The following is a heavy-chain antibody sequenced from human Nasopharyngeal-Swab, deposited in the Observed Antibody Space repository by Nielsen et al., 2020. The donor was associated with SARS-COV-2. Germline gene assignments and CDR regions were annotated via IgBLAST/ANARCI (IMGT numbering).Heavy chain of an antibody. CDR2: IYDSGST. J-gene: IGHJ6*02. V-gene: IGHV4-61*01. CDR3: ARDVGGSSSILGLYYYYYGMDV. CDR1: GASVTSGSYY. Sequence: SETLSLTCTVSGASVTSGSYYWSWIRQPPGKGLEWIGFIYDSGSTEYNASLKSRVTISVDTSKNQFSLKLSSVTAADTAVYYCARDVGGSSSILGLYYYYYGMDVWGQGTTVTVSS. D-gene: IGHD6-6*01.